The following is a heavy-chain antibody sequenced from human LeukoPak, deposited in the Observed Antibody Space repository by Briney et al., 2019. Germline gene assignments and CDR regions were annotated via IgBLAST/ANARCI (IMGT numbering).Heavy chain of an antibody. J-gene: IGHJ4*02. Sequence: ASVKVSCKASGYTFTSYAMHWVRQAPGQRLEWMGWINAGNGNTKYSQKFQGRVTITRDTSASTAYMELSSLRSEDTAVYYCARVAPVANRTYYFDYWGQGTLVTVSS. D-gene: IGHD4-23*01. V-gene: IGHV1-3*01. CDR3: ARVAPVANRTYYFDY. CDR1: GYTFTSYA. CDR2: INAGNGNT.